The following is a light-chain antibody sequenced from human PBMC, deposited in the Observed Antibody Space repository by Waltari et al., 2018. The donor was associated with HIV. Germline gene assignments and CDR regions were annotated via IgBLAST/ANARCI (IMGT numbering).Light chain of an antibody. V-gene: IGLV2-14*01. CDR1: SSDVGSYTY. J-gene: IGLJ3*02. CDR3: SSYASSNTLV. Sequence: QSALTQPASVSGSPGQSITISCTGTSSDVGSYTYVSWYQQHQGKAPKLMFYAVSNRPSGVSNRFSGSKSGNTASLTISGLQAEDEADYYCSSYASSNTLVFGGGTKLTVL. CDR2: AVS.